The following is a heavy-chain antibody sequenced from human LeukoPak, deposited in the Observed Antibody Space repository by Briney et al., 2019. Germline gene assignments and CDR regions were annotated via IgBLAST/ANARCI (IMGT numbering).Heavy chain of an antibody. CDR2: IYHSGST. CDR1: GGSISSSNW. Sequence: SETLSPTCADSGGSISSSNWWGWIRQPPGKGLEWIGEIYHSGSTNYNPSLKSRVTISVDTSKNQFSLKLSSVTAADTAVYYCARGPLWFGEFRYDYWGQGTLVTLSS. CDR3: ARGPLWFGEFRYDY. J-gene: IGHJ4*02. D-gene: IGHD3-10*01. V-gene: IGHV4-4*02.